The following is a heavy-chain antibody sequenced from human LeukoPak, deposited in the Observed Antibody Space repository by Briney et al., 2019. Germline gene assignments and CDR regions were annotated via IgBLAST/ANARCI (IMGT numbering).Heavy chain of an antibody. D-gene: IGHD3-16*01. CDR3: ARDMIILQS. CDR1: GFIFSNYW. J-gene: IGHJ5*02. V-gene: IGHV3-7*04. CDR2: IKQDGSEK. Sequence: GGSLRLSCSASGFIFSNYWMTWVRQAPGKGLEWVANIKQDGSEKYYVDSVKGRFTISRDNAKKSLYLQMNSLRAEDTAVYFCARDMIILQSWGEGTLVTVSS.